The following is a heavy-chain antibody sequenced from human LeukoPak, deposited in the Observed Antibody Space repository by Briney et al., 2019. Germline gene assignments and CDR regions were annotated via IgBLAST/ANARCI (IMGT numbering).Heavy chain of an antibody. CDR2: ISSSSSYI. V-gene: IGHV3-21*01. CDR1: GFTFSSYS. J-gene: IGHJ5*02. Sequence: GGSLRLSCAASGFTFSSYSMNWVRQAPGKGLEWVSSISSSSSYIYYADSVKGRFTISRDNAKNSLYLQMNSLRAADTAVYYCAREGTGFGFDPWGQGTLVTVSS. D-gene: IGHD2-8*02. CDR3: AREGTGFGFDP.